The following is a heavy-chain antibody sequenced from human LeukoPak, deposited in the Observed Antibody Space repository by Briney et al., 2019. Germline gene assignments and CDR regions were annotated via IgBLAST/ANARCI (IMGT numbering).Heavy chain of an antibody. CDR1: GFTFSSYG. V-gene: IGHV3-30*02. CDR3: AKGSHDSSGAFDY. CDR2: IRYDGSNK. Sequence: GSLRLSCAASGFTFSSYGMHWVRQAPGKGLEWVAFIRYDGSNKYYADSAKGRFTISRDNSKNTLYLQMNSLRVEDTAVYYCAKGSHDSSGAFDYWGRGTLVTVSS. D-gene: IGHD3-22*01. J-gene: IGHJ4*02.